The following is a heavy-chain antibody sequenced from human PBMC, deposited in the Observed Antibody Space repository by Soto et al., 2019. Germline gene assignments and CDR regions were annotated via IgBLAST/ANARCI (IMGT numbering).Heavy chain of an antibody. V-gene: IGHV3-64D*06. CDR3: LRDIFGVVIFDS. D-gene: IGHD3-3*01. CDR1: GFPFSDSA. Sequence: GGSLRLSCSASGFPFSDSAMHWVRQAPGKRLEYVSAISTNGRSTYYADSVKGRFTISRDNSKNTVHLQMSSLRAEDTAVYYCLRDIFGVVIFDSWGQGTPVTVS. J-gene: IGHJ4*02. CDR2: ISTNGRST.